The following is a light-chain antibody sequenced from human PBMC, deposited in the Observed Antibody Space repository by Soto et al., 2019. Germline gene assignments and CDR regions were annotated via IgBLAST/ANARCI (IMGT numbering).Light chain of an antibody. CDR1: SSDVGNYIF. V-gene: IGLV2-14*01. J-gene: IGLJ1*01. CDR2: EVS. Sequence: QSVLTQPASVSGSPGQSITISCTGTSSDVGNYIFVSWYRQHPGKAPKLMIYEVSNRPSGVSNRFSGSKSGNTASLTISGLQAEAEADYYCSSYTSSSTFVFGTGTKVTVL. CDR3: SSYTSSSTFV.